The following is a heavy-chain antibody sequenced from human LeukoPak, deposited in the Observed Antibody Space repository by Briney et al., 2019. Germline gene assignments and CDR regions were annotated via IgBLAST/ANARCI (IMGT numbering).Heavy chain of an antibody. D-gene: IGHD3-9*01. CDR3: ASLLDSRILTGHDAFDI. V-gene: IGHV4-59*01. J-gene: IGHJ3*02. CDR2: IYYSGST. Sequence: SETLSLTFTVSGGSISSYYWSWIRQPPGKGLEWIGYIYYSGSTNYNPSLKSRVTISVDTSKNQFSLKLSSVTAADTAVYYCASLLDSRILTGHDAFDIWGQGTMVTVSS. CDR1: GGSISSYY.